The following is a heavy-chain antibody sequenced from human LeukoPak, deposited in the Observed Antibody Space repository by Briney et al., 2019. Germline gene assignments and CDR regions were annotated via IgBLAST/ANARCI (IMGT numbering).Heavy chain of an antibody. CDR2: IYTSGST. CDR3: ARSIAAAGLGFDY. Sequence: SETLSLTCTVSGGSISSYYWSWIRQPPGKGLEWIGYIYTSGSTNYNPSLKSRVTISVDTSKNQFSLKLSSVTAADTAVYYCARSIAAAGLGFDYWRQGTLVTVSS. J-gene: IGHJ4*02. D-gene: IGHD6-13*01. CDR1: GGSISSYY. V-gene: IGHV4-4*09.